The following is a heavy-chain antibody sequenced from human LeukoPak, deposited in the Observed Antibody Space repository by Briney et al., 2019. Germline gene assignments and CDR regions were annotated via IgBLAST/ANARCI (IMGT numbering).Heavy chain of an antibody. CDR3: ARDRGRIAAAASRNWFDP. CDR2: INAGNGNT. V-gene: IGHV1-3*01. CDR1: GYTFTSYA. Sequence: ASVKVSCKASGYTFTSYAMHWVRQAPGQRLEWMGWINAGNGNTKYSQEFQGRVTITRDTSASTAYMELSSLRSDDTAVYYCARDRGRIAAAASRNWFDPWGQGTLVTVSS. J-gene: IGHJ5*02. D-gene: IGHD6-13*01.